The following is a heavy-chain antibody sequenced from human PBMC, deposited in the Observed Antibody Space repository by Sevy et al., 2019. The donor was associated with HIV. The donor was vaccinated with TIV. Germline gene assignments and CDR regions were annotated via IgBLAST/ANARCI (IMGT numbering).Heavy chain of an antibody. Sequence: GSLRLSCTVSGDCVSTRTYYWTCIPQPPGKAREWIAFTSKSAYISYNPSLKSRVTLSLETSKNQLSLKLTSLNAADTAVYYCARGGNVHGGLYFDLWGQGTLVTVSS. CDR2: TSKSAYI. CDR1: GDCVSTRTYY. V-gene: IGHV4-61*01. CDR3: ARGGNVHGGLYFDL. J-gene: IGHJ4*02. D-gene: IGHD2-15*01.